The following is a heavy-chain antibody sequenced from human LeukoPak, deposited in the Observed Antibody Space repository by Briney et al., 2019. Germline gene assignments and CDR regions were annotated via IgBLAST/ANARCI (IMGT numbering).Heavy chain of an antibody. CDR1: GFTFSSYA. Sequence: GGSLRLSCAASGFTFSSYAMSWVRQAPGKGLEWVSAISGSGGSTYYADSVKGRFTISRDNSKNTLYLQMNSLRAEDTAVYYCANPFRWVHDSSGYHYPFDYWGQGTLVTVSS. V-gene: IGHV3-23*01. CDR3: ANPFRWVHDSSGYHYPFDY. CDR2: ISGSGGST. D-gene: IGHD3-22*01. J-gene: IGHJ4*02.